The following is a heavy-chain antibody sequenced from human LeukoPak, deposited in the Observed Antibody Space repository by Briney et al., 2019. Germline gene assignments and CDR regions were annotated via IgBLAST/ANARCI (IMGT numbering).Heavy chain of an antibody. J-gene: IGHJ4*02. Sequence: SETLSLTCTVSGGSISSSSYYWGWNRQPPGKGLEWIGSIYYSGSTYYNPSLKSRVTMSVDTSKNQFSLKLSSVTAADTAVYYCARGSLAARPYYFDYWGQGTLVTVSS. CDR3: ARGSLAARPYYFDY. CDR2: IYYSGST. V-gene: IGHV4-39*07. CDR1: GGSISSSSYY. D-gene: IGHD6-6*01.